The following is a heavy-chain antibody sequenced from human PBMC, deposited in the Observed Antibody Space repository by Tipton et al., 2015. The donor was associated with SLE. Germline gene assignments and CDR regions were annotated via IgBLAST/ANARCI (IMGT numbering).Heavy chain of an antibody. CDR2: IRYDGATE. V-gene: IGHV3-30*02. CDR1: GFIFRMYG. D-gene: IGHD3-3*01. CDR3: AKNLNGNFDFWSGPEH. Sequence: SLRLSCEASGFIFRMYGMSWVRQAPGKGLEWVAFIRYDGATEYYAESVKGRFTISRDNFENTVYLHMNSLRRDDTAVYYCAKNLNGNFDFWSGPEHWGQGTLVSVSS. J-gene: IGHJ4*02.